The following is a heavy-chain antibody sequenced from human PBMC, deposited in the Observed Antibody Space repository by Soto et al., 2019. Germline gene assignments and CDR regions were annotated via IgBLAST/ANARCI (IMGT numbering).Heavy chain of an antibody. D-gene: IGHD2-15*01. Sequence: GASVKVSCKASGYTFTSYGISWVRQAPGQGLEWMGWISAYNGNTNYAQKLQGRVTMTTDTSTSTAYMELRSLRSDDTAVYYCARVKGCGGGSCDWFDPWGQGTLVTVSS. CDR2: ISAYNGNT. CDR3: ARVKGCGGGSCDWFDP. J-gene: IGHJ5*02. V-gene: IGHV1-18*01. CDR1: GYTFTSYG.